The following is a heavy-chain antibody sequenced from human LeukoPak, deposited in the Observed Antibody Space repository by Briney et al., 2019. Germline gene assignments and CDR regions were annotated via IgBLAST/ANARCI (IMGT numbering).Heavy chain of an antibody. V-gene: IGHV3-7*03. J-gene: IGHJ4*02. D-gene: IGHD3-10*01. CDR1: GFTFNDYW. CDR3: AKDSVPYYYGSGSYPDY. CDR2: IRQDGREK. Sequence: GGSLRLSCAASGFTFNDYWIHWVRQAPGKGLEWVANIRQDGREKYYVDSVKGRFTISRDNSKNTLYLQMNSLTAEDTAVYYCAKDSVPYYYGSGSYPDYWGQGTLVTVSS.